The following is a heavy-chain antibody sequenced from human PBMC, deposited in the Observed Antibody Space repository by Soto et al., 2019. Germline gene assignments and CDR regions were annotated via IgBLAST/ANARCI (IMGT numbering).Heavy chain of an antibody. D-gene: IGHD3-22*01. V-gene: IGHV4-30-4*01. Sequence: SETLSLTCTVSGGSISSGDYYWSWIRQPPGKGLEWIGYIYYSGSTYYNPSLKSRVTISVDTSKNQFSLKLSSVTAADTAVYYCARGSYYYDSRGYYHDRGQGTLVTVSS. CDR1: GGSISSGDYY. J-gene: IGHJ4*02. CDR2: IYYSGST. CDR3: ARGSYYYDSRGYYHD.